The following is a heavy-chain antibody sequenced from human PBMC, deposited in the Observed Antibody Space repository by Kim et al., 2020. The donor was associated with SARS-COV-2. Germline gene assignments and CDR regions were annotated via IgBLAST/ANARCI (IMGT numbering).Heavy chain of an antibody. CDR1: GFTFSSYA. Sequence: GGSLRLSCAASGFTFSSYAMSWVRQAPGKGLEWVSAISGSGGSTYYADSVKGQFTISRDNSKNTLYLQMNSLRAEDTAVYYCAKVIPSSSGWYGGYFDYWGQGTLVTVSS. V-gene: IGHV3-23*01. CDR3: AKVIPSSSGWYGGYFDY. CDR2: ISGSGGST. D-gene: IGHD6-19*01. J-gene: IGHJ4*02.